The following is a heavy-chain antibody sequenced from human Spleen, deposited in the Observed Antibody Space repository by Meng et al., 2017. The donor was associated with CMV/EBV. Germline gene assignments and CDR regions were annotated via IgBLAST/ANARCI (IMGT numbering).Heavy chain of an antibody. V-gene: IGHV3-20*04. D-gene: IGHD1-26*01. Sequence: CAGSGFIFDDDGMSWVRQVPGKGLEWVSGITWNGGSTNYADSVKGRFTISRDNAKNYLYLEMNSLRAEDTALYYCARLGSGRYFYFDYWGQGTLVTVSS. CDR3: ARLGSGRYFYFDY. CDR2: ITWNGGST. CDR1: GFIFDDDG. J-gene: IGHJ4*02.